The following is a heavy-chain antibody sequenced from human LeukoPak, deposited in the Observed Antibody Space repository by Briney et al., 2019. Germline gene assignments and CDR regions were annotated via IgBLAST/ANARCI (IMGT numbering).Heavy chain of an antibody. CDR3: AKEARTAMVHYYYYGMDV. V-gene: IGHV3-23*01. J-gene: IGHJ6*02. D-gene: IGHD5-18*01. Sequence: PGGSLRLSCAASGFTFSSYAMSWVRQAPGKGLEWVSTISTSGGSTDYADSVKGRFTISRDNSKNTLYLQMNSLRAEDTAVYYCAKEARTAMVHYYYYGMDVWGQGTTVTVSS. CDR2: ISTSGGST. CDR1: GFTFSSYA.